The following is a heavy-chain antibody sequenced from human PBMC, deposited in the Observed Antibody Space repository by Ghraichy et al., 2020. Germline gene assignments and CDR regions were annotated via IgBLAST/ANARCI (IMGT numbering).Heavy chain of an antibody. D-gene: IGHD6-19*01. CDR3: AKGEWLVSFDN. Sequence: GGSLRLSCEAPGFTFSRYAMSWVRQAPGKGLEWVSAISTSGDYTYYTDSVKGRFTISRDNSISTLYLQMNSLRVEDTAVYYCAKGEWLVSFDNWGQGTLVTVSS. V-gene: IGHV3-23*01. CDR1: GFTFSRYA. J-gene: IGHJ4*02. CDR2: ISTSGDYT.